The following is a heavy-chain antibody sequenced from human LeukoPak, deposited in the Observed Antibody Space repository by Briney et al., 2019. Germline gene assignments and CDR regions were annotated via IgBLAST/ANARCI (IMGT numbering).Heavy chain of an antibody. CDR1: GFTFSSYA. Sequence: PGGSLRLSCAASGFTFSSYAMSWVRQAPGKGLEWVSAISGSGGSTYYADSVKGRFTISRDNSEITLYLQMNSLRAEDTAVYYCAKDIVVVPAATNSFRNAFDIWGQGTMVTVSS. D-gene: IGHD2-2*01. CDR3: AKDIVVVPAATNSFRNAFDI. V-gene: IGHV3-23*01. J-gene: IGHJ3*02. CDR2: ISGSGGST.